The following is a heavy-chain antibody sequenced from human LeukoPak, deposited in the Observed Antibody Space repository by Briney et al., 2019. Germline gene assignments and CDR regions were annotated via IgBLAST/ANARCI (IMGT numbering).Heavy chain of an antibody. V-gene: IGHV3-30*18. CDR2: ISYDGSNK. CDR3: AKLGVLGYDYVWGSYPDSVPVAFDI. Sequence: GGSLRLSCAASGFTFNSYDLHWVRQAPGKGLEWVAVISYDGSNKYYADSVKGRFTISRDNSKNTLYLQMNSLRAEDTAVYYCAKLGVLGYDYVWGSYPDSVPVAFDIWGQGTMVTVSS. J-gene: IGHJ3*02. CDR1: GFTFNSYD. D-gene: IGHD3-16*02.